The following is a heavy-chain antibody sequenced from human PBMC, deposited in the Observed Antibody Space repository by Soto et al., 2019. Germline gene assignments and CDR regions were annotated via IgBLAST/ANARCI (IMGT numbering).Heavy chain of an antibody. Sequence: QVQLQESGPGLVKPSQTLSLNRTVSGGPMNSGDYYWSWIRQPPGKGLEWIGYTHNSGSTYNNPSLQSRVTISVDTSKNQFSLKLSSVTAADTAVYYCARERRWDTVATTNFDYWGHGTLVTVSS. J-gene: IGHJ4*01. CDR2: THNSGST. CDR1: GGPMNSGDYY. V-gene: IGHV4-30-4*08. D-gene: IGHD5-12*01. CDR3: ARERRWDTVATTNFDY.